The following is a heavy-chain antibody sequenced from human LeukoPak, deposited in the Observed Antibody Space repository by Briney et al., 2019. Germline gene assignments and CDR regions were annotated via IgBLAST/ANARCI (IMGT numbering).Heavy chain of an antibody. D-gene: IGHD3-22*01. J-gene: IGHJ3*02. Sequence: SETLSLTCTVSGGPISSCYWSWIQQPAGNGLERIGRIYTSGSTNYNPSLKSRVTMSVDTSKNQFSLKLSSVTAADTAVYYCATGVGLYYYDSSGYVDAFDIWGQGTMVTVSS. CDR3: ATGVGLYYYDSSGYVDAFDI. CDR1: GGPISSCY. CDR2: IYTSGST. V-gene: IGHV4-4*07.